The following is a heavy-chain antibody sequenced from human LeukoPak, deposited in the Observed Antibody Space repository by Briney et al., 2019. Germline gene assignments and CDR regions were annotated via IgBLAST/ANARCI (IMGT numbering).Heavy chain of an antibody. CDR3: SESRRSFDWFDP. D-gene: IGHD3-9*01. Sequence: PSETLSLTCTVSGGSISSYYWSWIRQPPGKGLEWIGYIYYSGSTNYNPSLKSRVTISVDTSKNQFSLKLSSVTAADTAVYYCSESRRSFDWFDPWGQGTLVTVSS. CDR1: GGSISSYY. J-gene: IGHJ5*02. CDR2: IYYSGST. V-gene: IGHV4-59*08.